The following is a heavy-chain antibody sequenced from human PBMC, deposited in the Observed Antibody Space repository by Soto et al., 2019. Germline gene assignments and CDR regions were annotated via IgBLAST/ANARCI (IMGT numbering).Heavy chain of an antibody. J-gene: IGHJ6*02. CDR3: AKVRYSSPMGYYYGMDV. D-gene: IGHD6-19*01. Sequence: ASVKVSCKASRVAFSKFIVTWVRQAPGLGLEWVGGIIPIFGAANYAQKFQGRVTITADESTSTSYMEVNNLRSEDTAVYYCAKVRYSSPMGYYYGMDVWGQGTTVTVSS. V-gene: IGHV1-69*13. CDR2: IIPIFGAA. CDR1: RVAFSKFI.